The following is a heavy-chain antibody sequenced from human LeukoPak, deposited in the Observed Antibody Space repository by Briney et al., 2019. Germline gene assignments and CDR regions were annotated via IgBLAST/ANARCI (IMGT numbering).Heavy chain of an antibody. J-gene: IGHJ4*02. D-gene: IGHD6-19*01. V-gene: IGHV1-18*01. CDR1: VYTFTSYG. Sequence: GASVKVSCKASVYTFTSYGISWVRQAPGQGLEWMGWISAYNGNTNYPQKLQVRVTMPTDTSTSTAYMELRSLKSDDTAVYYCARDPSRYSRGWYPAYFDYWGQGTLVTVSS. CDR2: ISAYNGNT. CDR3: ARDPSRYSRGWYPAYFDY.